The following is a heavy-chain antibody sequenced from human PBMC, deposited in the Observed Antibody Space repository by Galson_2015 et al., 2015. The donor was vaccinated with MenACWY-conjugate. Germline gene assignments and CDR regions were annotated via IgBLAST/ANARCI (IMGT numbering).Heavy chain of an antibody. D-gene: IGHD2-21*01. V-gene: IGHV3-7*03. CDR1: GSTLSHYY. CDR2: IRGDGSET. Sequence: SLRLSCAASGSTLSHYYMSWVRQAPGKGLEWVATIRGDGSETFHVDSVKDRFTISRDNAQNSLFLQMNSLRAEDTAVYYCARPVRNRLTIAVPYYFDHWGQGTLVAVSS. J-gene: IGHJ4*02. CDR3: ARPVRNRLTIAVPYYFDH.